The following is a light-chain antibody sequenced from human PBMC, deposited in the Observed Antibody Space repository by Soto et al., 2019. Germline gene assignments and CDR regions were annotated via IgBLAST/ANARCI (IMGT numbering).Light chain of an antibody. CDR3: QSYDSGLSGWL. Sequence: QSVLTQPPSVSGAPGQRVTISCTGSSSNIGAVFDVHWYQQVPGTAPKLLIYENTKRPSGVPDRFSGSKSGTSASLAITGLQAEYEADYYCQSYDSGLSGWLFGGGTQLTVL. CDR1: SSNIGAVFD. CDR2: ENT. J-gene: IGLJ2*01. V-gene: IGLV1-40*01.